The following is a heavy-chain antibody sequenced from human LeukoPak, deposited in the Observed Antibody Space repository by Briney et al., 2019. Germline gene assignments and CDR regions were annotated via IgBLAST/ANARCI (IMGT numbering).Heavy chain of an antibody. CDR1: GFTFYDYA. J-gene: IGHJ4*02. CDR3: AKGHFSAATPPFDY. Sequence: GRSLRLSCAASGFTFYDYAMHWVRQAPGKGLEWVSGISWNSGSIGYADSVKGRFTISRDNAKNSLYLQMNSLRAEDTALYYCAKGHFSAATPPFDYWGQGTLVTVSS. V-gene: IGHV3-9*01. CDR2: ISWNSGSI. D-gene: IGHD2-15*01.